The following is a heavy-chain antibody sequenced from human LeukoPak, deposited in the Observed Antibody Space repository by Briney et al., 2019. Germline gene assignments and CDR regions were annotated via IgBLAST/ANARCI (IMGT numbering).Heavy chain of an antibody. J-gene: IGHJ6*02. CDR2: IYHSGST. V-gene: IGHV4-4*02. CDR1: GGSISSSNW. D-gene: IGHD2-15*01. Sequence: SETLSLTCAVSGGSISSSNWWSWVRQPPGKGLGWIGEIYHSGSTNYNPSLKSRVTISVDKSKNQFSLKLSSVTAADTAVYYCAGRRRIGYCSGGSCYSPYYYHYGLDVWGQGTTVTVSS. CDR3: AGRRRIGYCSGGSCYSPYYYHYGLDV.